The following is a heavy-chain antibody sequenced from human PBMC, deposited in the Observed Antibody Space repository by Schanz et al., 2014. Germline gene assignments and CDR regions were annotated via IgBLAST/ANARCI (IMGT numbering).Heavy chain of an antibody. V-gene: IGHV3-23*01. Sequence: EVQLLESGGGLVQPGGSLRLSCLASGFAFSSYGMNWLRQAPGKGLEWVSVIGVDGTTTYYADSVKGRFTISRDNAKNSLYLEMNSLRAEDTAVYYCAKGRFGELSAFDIWGQGTMVTVSS. CDR3: AKGRFGELSAFDI. CDR2: IGVDGTTT. CDR1: GFAFSSYG. J-gene: IGHJ3*02. D-gene: IGHD3-10*01.